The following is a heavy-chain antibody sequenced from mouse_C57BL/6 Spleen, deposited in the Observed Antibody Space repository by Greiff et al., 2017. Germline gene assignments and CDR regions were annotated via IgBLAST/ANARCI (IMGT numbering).Heavy chain of an antibody. D-gene: IGHD1-1*01. CDR2: IWSGGST. CDR3: AREPPYYYGSSLWYFDV. V-gene: IGHV2-2*01. Sequence: VMLVESGPGLVQPSQSLSITCTVSGFSFTSYGVHWVRQSPGKGLEWLGVIWSGGSTDYNAAFISRLSISKDNSKSQVFFKMNSLQADDTAIYYCAREPPYYYGSSLWYFDVWGTGTTVTVSS. CDR1: GFSFTSYG. J-gene: IGHJ1*03.